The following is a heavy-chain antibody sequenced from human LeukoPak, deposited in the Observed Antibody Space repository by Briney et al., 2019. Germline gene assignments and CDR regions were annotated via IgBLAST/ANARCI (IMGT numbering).Heavy chain of an antibody. D-gene: IGHD2-15*01. Sequence: SETLSLTCTVSGGSISSSSYYWGWIRQPPGKGLEWIGSIYYSGSTYYNPSLKSRVTISVDTSKRQLSLKLTSVTGADTAVYYCVRHSPVVAATVAFDFWGQGTMITVSS. V-gene: IGHV4-39*01. CDR3: VRHSPVVAATVAFDF. J-gene: IGHJ3*01. CDR2: IYYSGST. CDR1: GGSISSSSYY.